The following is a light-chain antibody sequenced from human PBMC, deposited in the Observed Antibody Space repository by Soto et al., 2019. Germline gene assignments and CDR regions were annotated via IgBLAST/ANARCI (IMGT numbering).Light chain of an antibody. V-gene: IGKV3-11*01. J-gene: IGKJ4*01. CDR3: QQRRA. Sequence: EIVLTQSPATLSLSPGERATLSCRASQSVSSYLAWYQQKPGQAPRLLIYDASNRATGIPARFSGSGSWTDFTLTISSLEPEDFAVYYCQQRRAFGGGTKVEIK. CDR1: QSVSSY. CDR2: DAS.